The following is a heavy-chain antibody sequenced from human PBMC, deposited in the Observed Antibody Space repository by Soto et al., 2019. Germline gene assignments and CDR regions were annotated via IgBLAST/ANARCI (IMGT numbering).Heavy chain of an antibody. J-gene: IGHJ4*02. V-gene: IGHV5-10-1*01. CDR3: ARQIYDSDTGPNFQYYFDS. Sequence: GESLKISCKGSGYSFAGYWITWVRQKPGKGLEWMGRIDPSDSQTYYSPSFRGHVTISVTKSVTTVFLQWSSLRASDTAMYYCARQIYDSDTGPNFQYYFDSWGQGTPVTVSS. D-gene: IGHD3-22*01. CDR1: GYSFAGYW. CDR2: IDPSDSQT.